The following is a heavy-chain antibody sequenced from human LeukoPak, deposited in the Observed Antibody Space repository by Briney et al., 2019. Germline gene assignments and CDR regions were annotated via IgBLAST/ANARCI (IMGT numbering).Heavy chain of an antibody. CDR2: ISYDGSDE. Sequence: GGSLRLSCAASGFTFSTYGMHWVRQAPGKGLEWVAIISYDGSDEYYADSVKGRFTISRDNSKNTLSLQMNSLTAEDTAVYYCVASSGSYHYWGQGTLVTVSS. CDR3: VASSGSYHY. J-gene: IGHJ4*02. V-gene: IGHV3-30*03. CDR1: GFTFSTYG. D-gene: IGHD3-10*01.